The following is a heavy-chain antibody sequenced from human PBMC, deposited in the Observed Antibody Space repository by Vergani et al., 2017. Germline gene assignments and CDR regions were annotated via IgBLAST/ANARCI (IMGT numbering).Heavy chain of an antibody. D-gene: IGHD2/OR15-2a*01. Sequence: VELLESGGGLAQPGGSLRVSCSASGFRVTTYYMSWVRQAPGKGLEWVSVIKSDGRTSYADSVKGRFSISRDNSKNTVFLHINSLRAEDTAIYYCLKEKIDLGSYFFDSWGHGILVTVAS. CDR2: IKSDGRT. J-gene: IGHJ4*01. CDR1: GFRVTTYY. V-gene: IGHV3-66*01. CDR3: LKEKIDLGSYFFDS.